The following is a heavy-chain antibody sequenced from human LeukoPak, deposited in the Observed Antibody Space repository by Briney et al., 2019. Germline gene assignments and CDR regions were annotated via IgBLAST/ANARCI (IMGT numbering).Heavy chain of an antibody. CDR3: ARVGGLTVTKSVHGY. CDR2: ISSSSSYI. Sequence: GGSLRLSCAASGFTFSSYSMNWVRQAPGKGLEWVSSISSSSSYIYYADSVKGRFTISRDNAKNSLYLQMNSLRAEDTAVYYCARVGGLTVTKSVHGYWGQGTLVTVSS. J-gene: IGHJ4*02. D-gene: IGHD4-17*01. CDR1: GFTFSSYS. V-gene: IGHV3-21*01.